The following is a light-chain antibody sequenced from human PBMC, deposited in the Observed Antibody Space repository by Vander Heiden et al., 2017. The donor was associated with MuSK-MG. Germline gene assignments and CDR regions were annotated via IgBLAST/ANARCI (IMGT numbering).Light chain of an antibody. J-gene: IGKJ5*01. CDR3: QQDGSSPIT. CDR1: QSVSSRN. V-gene: IGKV3-20*01. Sequence: EIVLTQSPGTMSLSPGERATLSCRASQSVSSRNLAWYQQKHGQAPRLLIYGASSRATGIPDRFSGSGSGTDFTLIISRLEPEDFVVYYCQQDGSSPITFGQGTQLEIK. CDR2: GAS.